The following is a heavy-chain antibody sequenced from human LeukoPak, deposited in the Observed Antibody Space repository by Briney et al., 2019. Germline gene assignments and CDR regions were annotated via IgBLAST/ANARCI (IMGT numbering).Heavy chain of an antibody. CDR1: GYTFTGYY. CDR2: INPNSGGT. CDR3: ARGSTIFGVARLYNWFHP. Sequence: ASVKVSCKASGYTFTGYYMHWVRQAPGQGLEWMGWINPNSGGTNYAQKFQGRVTMTRDTSISTAYMELSRLRSDDTAVYYCARGSTIFGVARLYNWFHPWGQGTLVTVSS. V-gene: IGHV1-2*02. D-gene: IGHD3-3*01. J-gene: IGHJ5*02.